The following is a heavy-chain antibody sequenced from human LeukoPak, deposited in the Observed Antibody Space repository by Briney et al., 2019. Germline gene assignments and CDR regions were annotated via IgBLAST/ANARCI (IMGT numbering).Heavy chain of an antibody. CDR3: ARDRRDSYTT. V-gene: IGHV3-7*01. Sequence: PGGSLRLSCAAFGFTFSSYWMSWVRQAPGKGLEWVANIKQDGSEKYYVDSVKGRFTISRDNAKNSLYLQMNSLRAEDTAVYYCARDRRDSYTTWGQGTLVTVSS. J-gene: IGHJ5*02. D-gene: IGHD5-24*01. CDR1: GFTFSSYW. CDR2: IKQDGSEK.